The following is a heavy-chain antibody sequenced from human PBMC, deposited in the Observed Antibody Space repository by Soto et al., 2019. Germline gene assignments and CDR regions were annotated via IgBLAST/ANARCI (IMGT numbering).Heavy chain of an antibody. V-gene: IGHV4-34*01. CDR2: INQSGST. CDR1: GGSFSGYY. Sequence: QVQLQQWGAGLLKPSETLSLTCAVYGGSFSGYYWTWIRQPPGTGLEWIGEINQSGSTNYNPSLKSRVTISVDTYKNHFSLKLTSVTAADTAVYYCARDKITGLFDYWGQGTLVTVSS. D-gene: IGHD2-8*02. J-gene: IGHJ4*02. CDR3: ARDKITGLFDY.